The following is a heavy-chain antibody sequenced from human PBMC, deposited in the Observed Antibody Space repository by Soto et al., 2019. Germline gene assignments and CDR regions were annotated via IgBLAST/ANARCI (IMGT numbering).Heavy chain of an antibody. D-gene: IGHD1-20*01. CDR3: ARYQWNPGAFDP. CDR1: GGSLSDYY. J-gene: IGHJ5*02. CDR2: VNHRGSS. Sequence: QVQLQHGGAGLLKPSETLSLTCAVYGGSLSDYYWNWLRQPPGKGLEWIGEVNHRGSSSYNPSLKSRVDISVDTAMTQFSLKLRSVTAADTAVYYCARYQWNPGAFDPWGPGTQVIVSS. V-gene: IGHV4-34*01.